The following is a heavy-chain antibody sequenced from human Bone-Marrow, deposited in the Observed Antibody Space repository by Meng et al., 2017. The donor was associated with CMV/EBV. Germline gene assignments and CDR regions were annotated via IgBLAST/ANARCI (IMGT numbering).Heavy chain of an antibody. CDR3: ARAPDIVVSPHEGSYFDY. V-gene: IGHV3-11*01. J-gene: IGHJ4*02. CDR1: NFRDYY. CDR2: ISSSGSTI. Sequence: NFRDYYMSWIRQAPGKGLEWVSYISSSGSTIYYADSVKGRFTISRDNAKNSLYLQMNSLRAEDTAVYYCARAPDIVVSPHEGSYFDYWGQGTLVTVSS. D-gene: IGHD2-2*01.